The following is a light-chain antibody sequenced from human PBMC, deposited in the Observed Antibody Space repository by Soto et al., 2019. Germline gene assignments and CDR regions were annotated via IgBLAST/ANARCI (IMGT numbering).Light chain of an antibody. CDR2: DVT. Sequence: QSALTQPASVSGSPGQSITISCTGTSRNVGGYNFVSWYQHHPGKSPKLIIYDVTDRHSGVSNRFSGSNSGNAASLTISGLRAEDEADYYCSSYTTSSTHLFGGGTKLTVL. V-gene: IGLV2-14*03. J-gene: IGLJ2*01. CDR1: SRNVGGYNF. CDR3: SSYTTSSTHL.